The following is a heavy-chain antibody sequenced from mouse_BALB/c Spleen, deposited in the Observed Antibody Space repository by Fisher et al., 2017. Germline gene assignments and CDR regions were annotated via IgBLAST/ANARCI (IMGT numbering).Heavy chain of an antibody. Sequence: KFKGKATLTADKSSSTAYMQLSSLTSGDSAVYFCARWGYGSSDAMDYWGQGTSVTVSS. V-gene: IGHV1-80*01. CDR3: ARWGYGSSDAMDY. D-gene: IGHD1-1*01. J-gene: IGHJ4*01.